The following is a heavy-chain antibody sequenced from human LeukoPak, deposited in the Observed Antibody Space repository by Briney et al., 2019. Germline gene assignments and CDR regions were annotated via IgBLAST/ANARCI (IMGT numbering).Heavy chain of an antibody. CDR3: AREGVTTGLLDY. CDR2: ISYDGSNK. J-gene: IGHJ4*02. CDR1: GFTFSSYA. D-gene: IGHD4-17*01. V-gene: IGHV3-30*04. Sequence: GGSLRLSCAASGFTFSSYAMHWVRQAPGKGLEWVAVISYDGSNKYYADSVKGRFTTSRDNSKNTLYLQMNSLRAEDTAVYYCAREGVTTGLLDYWGQGTLVTVSS.